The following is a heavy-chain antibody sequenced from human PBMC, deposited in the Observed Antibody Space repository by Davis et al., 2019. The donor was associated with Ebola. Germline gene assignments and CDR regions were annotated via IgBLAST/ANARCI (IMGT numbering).Heavy chain of an antibody. Sequence: GESLKISCAAAGFRFSDYYMTWIRQAPGKGLEWVASISSGSYYIYYADSLKGRFTISRDNAKNSLYLQMNSLRAEDTAVYHCARGGYYDSSGYSHAAFDIWGQGTMVTVSS. CDR2: ISSGSYYI. V-gene: IGHV3-11*06. J-gene: IGHJ3*02. D-gene: IGHD3-22*01. CDR3: ARGGYYDSSGYSHAAFDI. CDR1: GFRFSDYY.